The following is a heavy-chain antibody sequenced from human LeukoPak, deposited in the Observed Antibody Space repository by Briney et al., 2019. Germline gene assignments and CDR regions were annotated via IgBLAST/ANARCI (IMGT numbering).Heavy chain of an antibody. Sequence: ASVKVSCKASGYTFTSCDINWVRQATGQGLEWMGWMNPNSGNTGYAQKFQGRVTITRNTSISTAYMELSSLRSEDTAVYYCARVSVAGNKYFQHWGQGTLVTVSS. CDR1: GYTFTSCD. J-gene: IGHJ1*01. V-gene: IGHV1-8*03. CDR3: ARVSVAGNKYFQH. CDR2: MNPNSGNT. D-gene: IGHD6-19*01.